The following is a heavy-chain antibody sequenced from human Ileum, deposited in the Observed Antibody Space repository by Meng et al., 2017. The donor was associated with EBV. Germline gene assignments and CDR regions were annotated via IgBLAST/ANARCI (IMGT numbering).Heavy chain of an antibody. CDR1: GDSISSNNW. CDR2: IYHSGST. V-gene: IGHV4-4*02. CDR3: ASGRDYAWHS. D-gene: IGHD4-17*01. J-gene: IGHJ4*02. Sequence: QVQLQESCPGLVKPSGTLSLTCAVSGDSISSNNWWSWVRQPPGKGLEWIGEIYHSGSTNYNPSFKSRVTMSVDKSKNQISLNLSSMTAADTAVYYCASGRDYAWHSWGRGTLVTVSS.